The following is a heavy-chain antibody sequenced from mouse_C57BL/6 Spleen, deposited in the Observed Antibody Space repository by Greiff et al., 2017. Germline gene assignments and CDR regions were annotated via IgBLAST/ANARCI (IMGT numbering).Heavy chain of an antibody. D-gene: IGHD4-1*01. CDR3: ARSETGTWGFAY. J-gene: IGHJ3*01. V-gene: IGHV1-53*01. Sequence: QLQQPRPALFPPFASFHLSFNSSSYTFTSYWMHWVKQRPGQGLEWIGNINPSNGGTNYNEKFKSKATLTVDKSSSTAYMQLSSLTSEDSAVYYCARSETGTWGFAYWGQGTLVTVSA. CDR2: INPSNGGT. CDR1: SYTFTSYW.